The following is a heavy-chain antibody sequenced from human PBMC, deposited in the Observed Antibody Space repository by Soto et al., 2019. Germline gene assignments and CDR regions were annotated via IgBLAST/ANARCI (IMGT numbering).Heavy chain of an antibody. Sequence: SETLSLTCAVSGGSISSSNWWCWVRQPPGKGLEWIGEIYHSGSTNYNPSLESRVTISVDKSKNQFSLKLSSVTAADTAVYYCASIQNWNYVDYWGQGTLVTVSS. J-gene: IGHJ4*02. D-gene: IGHD1-1*01. CDR1: GGSISSSNW. CDR2: IYHSGST. V-gene: IGHV4-4*02. CDR3: ASIQNWNYVDY.